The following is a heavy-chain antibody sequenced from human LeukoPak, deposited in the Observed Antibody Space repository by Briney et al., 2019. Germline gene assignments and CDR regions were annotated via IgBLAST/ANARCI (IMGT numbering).Heavy chain of an antibody. D-gene: IGHD3-10*02. J-gene: IGHJ4*02. CDR1: GFIFTSHA. CDR2: ISDSGDGT. Sequence: SGGSLRLSCAASGFIFTSHAMSWVRQAPGKGLGWGSAISDSGDGTYYADFLKGRFTISRDDSKNTLYMKMASLRAENTAVYYCARDSPVCSFWGQGTLVTVSS. V-gene: IGHV3-23*01. CDR3: ARDSPVCSF.